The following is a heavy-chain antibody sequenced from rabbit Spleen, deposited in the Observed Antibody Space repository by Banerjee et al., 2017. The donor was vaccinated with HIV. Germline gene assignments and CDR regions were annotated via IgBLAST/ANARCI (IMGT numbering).Heavy chain of an antibody. D-gene: IGHD6-1*01. CDR1: GFSFIGSLY. J-gene: IGHJ4*01. CDR3: ARDSYGSGGYALDL. V-gene: IGHV1S40*01. Sequence: QSLEESGGDLVKPGTSLTLTCKASGFSFIGSLYICWVRQAPGKGLEWIACIYGGSSGNTYYASWAKGRFTISKTSSTTVTLQMTSLTAADTATYFCARDSYGSGGYALDLWGPGTLVTVS. CDR2: IYGGSSGNT.